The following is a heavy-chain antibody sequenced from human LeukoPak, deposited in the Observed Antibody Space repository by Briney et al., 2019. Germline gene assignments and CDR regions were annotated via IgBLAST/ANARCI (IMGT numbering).Heavy chain of an antibody. Sequence: SVKVSCKASGGTFTSYAISWVRRAPGQGLEWMGGIIPIFGTANYAQKFQGRVTITKDESTTTAYMELSSLTSEDTAVYYCARRASSWSLWFDPWGQGTLVTVSS. CDR1: GGTFTSYA. D-gene: IGHD6-13*01. CDR3: ARRASSWSLWFDP. V-gene: IGHV1-69*05. J-gene: IGHJ5*02. CDR2: IIPIFGTA.